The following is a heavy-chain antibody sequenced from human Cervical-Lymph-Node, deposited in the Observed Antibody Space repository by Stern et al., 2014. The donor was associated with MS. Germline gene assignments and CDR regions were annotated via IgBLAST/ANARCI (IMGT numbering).Heavy chain of an antibody. CDR2: IVVGSGNT. CDR3: AADGAYYDSSGGYFDY. J-gene: IGHJ4*02. D-gene: IGHD3-22*01. Sequence: QMQLVQSGPEVKKPGTSVKVSCQASGFTFTSSAVQWVRQARGQRLEWIGWIVVGSGNTNYAQKFQERVTITRDMSTSTAYMELSSLRSEDTAVYYCAADGAYYDSSGGYFDYWGQGTLVTVSS. V-gene: IGHV1-58*01. CDR1: GFTFTSSA.